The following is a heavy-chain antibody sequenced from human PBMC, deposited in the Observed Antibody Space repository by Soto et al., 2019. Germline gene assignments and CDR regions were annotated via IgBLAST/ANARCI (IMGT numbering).Heavy chain of an antibody. Sequence: GASVKVSCKASGYTFTSYDINWVRQATGQGLEWMGWMNPNSGNTGYAQKFQGRVTMTRNTSISTAYMELSSLRSEDTAVYYCARGSSTVTYYYYYGMDVWGQGTTVTVSS. CDR3: ARGSSTVTYYYYYGMDV. CDR2: MNPNSGNT. J-gene: IGHJ6*02. V-gene: IGHV1-8*01. D-gene: IGHD4-17*01. CDR1: GYTFTSYD.